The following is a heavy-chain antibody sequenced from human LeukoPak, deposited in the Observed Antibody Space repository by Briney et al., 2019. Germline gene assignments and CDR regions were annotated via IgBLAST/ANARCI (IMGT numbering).Heavy chain of an antibody. CDR3: AIRGWSGTYAFKS. CDR2: ITHTGGT. D-gene: IGHD3-3*01. CDR1: GVSLSNYY. Sequence: PSETLSLTCAVYGVSLSNYYCTWIRQAPGKGLEWVEEITHTGGTYYNPSLKSRLTISQDTSKKQFSLKMTSVTAADTAVYYCAIRGWSGTYAFKSWSQGTLVTVSP. V-gene: IGHV4-34*01. J-gene: IGHJ1*01.